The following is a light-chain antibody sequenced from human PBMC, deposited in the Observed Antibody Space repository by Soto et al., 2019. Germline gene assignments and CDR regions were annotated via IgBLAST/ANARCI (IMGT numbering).Light chain of an antibody. CDR2: DAT. J-gene: IGKJ4*01. V-gene: IGKV3-11*01. CDR1: QCISRSY. CDR3: QQRSNWPLT. Sequence: EIVLTQSPGTLSLPPGQRATLSCRASQCISRSYLAWYQHKRGQAPRLLIYDATYRATGIPARFSASASGTDFTLTISSLEPEDFAVYYCQQRSNWPLTFGGGTKVDIK.